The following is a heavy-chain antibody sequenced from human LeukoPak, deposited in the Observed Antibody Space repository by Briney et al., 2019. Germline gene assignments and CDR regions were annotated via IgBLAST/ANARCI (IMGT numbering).Heavy chain of an antibody. CDR3: ARDRSDSSSWYCVDV. Sequence: GGSLRLSCAASGFTFSNYAMSWVRQAPGKGLEWVSGISGSGDITYYADSVKGQFTISRDNSKNTLYLQINSLRAEDTAVYYCARDRSDSSSWYCVDVWGQGTTVTVSS. CDR2: ISGSGDIT. V-gene: IGHV3-23*01. J-gene: IGHJ6*02. D-gene: IGHD6-13*01. CDR1: GFTFSNYA.